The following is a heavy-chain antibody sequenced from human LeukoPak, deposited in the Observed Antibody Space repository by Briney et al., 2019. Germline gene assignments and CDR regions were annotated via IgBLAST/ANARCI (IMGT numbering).Heavy chain of an antibody. Sequence: PSETLSLTCAVDGGSFSGYYWSWVRQPPGKGLEWIGEMNHSGSTNYNPSLKSRVTISVDTSKNQFSLKLSSVTAADTAVYYCATSYCGGDCYSRTGDYWGQGTLVTVSS. CDR3: ATSYCGGDCYSRTGDY. CDR2: MNHSGST. J-gene: IGHJ4*02. D-gene: IGHD2-21*02. CDR1: GGSFSGYY. V-gene: IGHV4-34*01.